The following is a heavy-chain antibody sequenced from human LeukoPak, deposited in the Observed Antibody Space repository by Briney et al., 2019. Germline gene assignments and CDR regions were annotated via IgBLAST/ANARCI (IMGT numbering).Heavy chain of an antibody. V-gene: IGHV3-66*01. CDR3: ARDNSGHWADY. CDR1: GFTVSSNY. CDR2: IYTGGDT. J-gene: IGHJ4*02. Sequence: GGSLRLSCAASGFTVSSNYMSWVRQAPGKGLEWVSGIYTGGDTYYADSVKDRFTISRDNSKNTLYLQMNSLRAEDTAVYYCARDNSGHWADYWGQGTLVTVSS. D-gene: IGHD3-22*01.